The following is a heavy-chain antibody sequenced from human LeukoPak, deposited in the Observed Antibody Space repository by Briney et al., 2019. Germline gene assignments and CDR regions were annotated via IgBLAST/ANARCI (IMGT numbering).Heavy chain of an antibody. J-gene: IGHJ4*02. D-gene: IGHD1-26*01. V-gene: IGHV3-33*01. CDR1: GFILSTHG. Sequence: GGSLRLSCAASGFILSTHGMHWVRQAPGKGLEWVAGMWYDGSREDYADSVKGRFTISRDMSKNTLNLQMNSLRVEDMAMFYCARDLSFGSLDFRGQGTLVTVSS. CDR3: ARDLSFGSLDF. CDR2: MWYDGSRE.